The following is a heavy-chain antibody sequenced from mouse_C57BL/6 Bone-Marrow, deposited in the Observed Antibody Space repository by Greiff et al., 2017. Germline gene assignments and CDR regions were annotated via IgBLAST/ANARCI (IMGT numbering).Heavy chain of an antibody. CDR2: LYPRSGNT. CDR3: ALYYGSSFYWYFDV. CDR1: GYTFTSYG. J-gene: IGHJ1*03. Sequence: QVQLQQSGAELARPGASVKLSCKASGYTFTSYGISWVKQRTGPGLEWIGELYPRSGNTYYNEKFKGKATLTADKSSSTAYMELRSLTSEDSAVYFCALYYGSSFYWYFDVWGTGTTVTVSS. V-gene: IGHV1-81*01. D-gene: IGHD1-1*01.